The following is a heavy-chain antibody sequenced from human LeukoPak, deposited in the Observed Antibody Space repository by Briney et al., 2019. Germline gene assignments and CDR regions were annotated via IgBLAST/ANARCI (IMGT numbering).Heavy chain of an antibody. D-gene: IGHD4-11*01. J-gene: IGHJ4*02. CDR3: ARTKMTTVTTFDY. Sequence: WVRQPPGKGLEWIGSIYYSGSTYYNPSLKSRVTISVDTSKNQFSLKLSSVTAADTAVYYCARTKMTTVTTFDYWGQGTLVTVSS. V-gene: IGHV4-39*01. CDR2: IYYSGST.